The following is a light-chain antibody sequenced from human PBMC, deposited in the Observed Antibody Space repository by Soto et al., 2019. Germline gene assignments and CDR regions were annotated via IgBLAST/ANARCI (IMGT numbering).Light chain of an antibody. CDR1: QSVSSSY. Sequence: IVLTQSPGTRSLSPGKRATLPCRASQSVSSSYLAWYQQKPGQTLRILIHGVSSRSTGLPDRFSVSGSGTDFTLTISRLVPEDFAVYYCHQYGKSPWTFGQGTKVEIK. CDR2: GVS. J-gene: IGKJ1*01. CDR3: HQYGKSPWT. V-gene: IGKV3-20*01.